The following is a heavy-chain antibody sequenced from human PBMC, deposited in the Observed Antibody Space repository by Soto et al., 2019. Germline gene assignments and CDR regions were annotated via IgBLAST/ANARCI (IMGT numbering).Heavy chain of an antibody. J-gene: IGHJ5*02. V-gene: IGHV4-59*01. D-gene: IGHD3-10*01. CDR1: GGSINYYY. CDR3: ARDRLGSGSYLAFDP. CDR2: ITYSGNT. Sequence: QVQLQESGPGLVKPSETLSLTCTVSGGSINYYYWSWIRQPPGRGLEWLGYITYSGNTNYNPSLKSRVSISLDTSRNPFSLMLRSVTAADTAVYYCARDRLGSGSYLAFDPWGQGTLVTVSS.